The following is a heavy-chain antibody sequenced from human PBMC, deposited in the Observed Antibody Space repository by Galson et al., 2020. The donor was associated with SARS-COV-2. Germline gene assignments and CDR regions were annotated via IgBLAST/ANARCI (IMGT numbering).Heavy chain of an antibody. Sequence: SQTLSLTCAISGDSVSSNSAAWNWIRLSPSRGLEWLGRTYYRSKWYNDYAVSVESRITINPDTSKNQISLQLNSVTPEDTAVYYCARAVIVETTTGAFDIWGQGTMVTVSS. CDR3: ARAVIVETTTGAFDI. J-gene: IGHJ3*02. V-gene: IGHV6-1*01. D-gene: IGHD1-26*01. CDR2: TYYRSKWYN. CDR1: GDSVSSNSAA.